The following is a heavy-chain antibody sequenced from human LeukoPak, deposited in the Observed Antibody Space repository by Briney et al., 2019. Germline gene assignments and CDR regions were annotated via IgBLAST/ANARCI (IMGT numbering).Heavy chain of an antibody. V-gene: IGHV3-23*01. Sequence: GGSLRLSCAASGFTFSSYAMSWVRQAPGKGLEWVSAISGSGGSTYYADSVKGRFTISRDNSKNTLYLQMNSLRAEDTAVYYCAKDPVPTMVQGVTGLFDYWGQGTLVTVSS. CDR1: GFTFSSYA. J-gene: IGHJ4*02. CDR2: ISGSGGST. D-gene: IGHD3-10*01. CDR3: AKDPVPTMVQGVTGLFDY.